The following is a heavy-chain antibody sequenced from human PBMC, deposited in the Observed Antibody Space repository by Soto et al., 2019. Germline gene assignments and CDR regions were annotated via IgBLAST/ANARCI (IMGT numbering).Heavy chain of an antibody. Sequence: SVKVSCKASGGSVSSNTITWVRQAPGRGLEWMGRIIPSLGMSNYAQKLQGRIRINADKSTNTAYMELSSLRSEDTAVYYCAKFSGSFPWGQGTLVTVSS. CDR1: GGSVSSNT. D-gene: IGHD5-12*01. J-gene: IGHJ5*02. V-gene: IGHV1-69*02. CDR2: IIPSLGMS. CDR3: AKFSGSFP.